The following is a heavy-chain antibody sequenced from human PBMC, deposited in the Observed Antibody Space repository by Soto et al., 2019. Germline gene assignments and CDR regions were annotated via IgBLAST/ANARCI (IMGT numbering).Heavy chain of an antibody. CDR3: ARCMDSSAWYVVGIDY. CDR2: ISSSSTYT. J-gene: IGHJ4*02. Sequence: GWSLRLSCAASGFTFGDYYMSWIRQAPGKGLEWVSYISSSSTYTNYADSVRGRFTISRDNAKNSLYLQINSLRAEDTAVYYFARCMDSSAWYVVGIDYWGQGTLVPVSS. D-gene: IGHD6-19*01. CDR1: GFTFGDYY. V-gene: IGHV3-11*06.